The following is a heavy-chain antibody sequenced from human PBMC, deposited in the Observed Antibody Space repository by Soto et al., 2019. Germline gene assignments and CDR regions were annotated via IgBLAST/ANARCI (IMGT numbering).Heavy chain of an antibody. CDR2: ISAYNGNT. D-gene: IGHD6-13*01. J-gene: IGHJ5*02. Sequence: QVQLVQSGAEVKKPVASVKVSCKASGYTFTSDGISWVRQSPGQGLEWMGWISAYNGNTNNAQKSQGRVAVTTDTSTNTDYRELMNLRSDDTAMYYCARTSGYSSTDNLFDPWGQGTMVTVSS. CDR1: GYTFTSDG. V-gene: IGHV1-18*01. CDR3: ARTSGYSSTDNLFDP.